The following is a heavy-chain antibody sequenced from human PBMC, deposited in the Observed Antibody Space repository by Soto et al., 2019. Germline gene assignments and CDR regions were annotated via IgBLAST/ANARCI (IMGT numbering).Heavy chain of an antibody. Sequence: QVQLQESGPGLVKPSETLSLTCTVSGGSISSYYWSWIRQPPGKGLEWIGYIYYSGSTNYNPSLKSRVTISVDTSKNQFSLKLSSVTAADTAVYYCARKGIAAADYWGQGTLVTVSS. D-gene: IGHD6-25*01. V-gene: IGHV4-59*08. CDR1: GGSISSYY. J-gene: IGHJ4*02. CDR2: IYYSGST. CDR3: ARKGIAAADY.